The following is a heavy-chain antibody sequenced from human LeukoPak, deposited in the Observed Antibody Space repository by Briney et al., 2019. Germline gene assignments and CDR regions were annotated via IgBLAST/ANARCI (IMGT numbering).Heavy chain of an antibody. V-gene: IGHV3-7*01. D-gene: IGHD2-15*01. J-gene: IGHJ6*03. CDR3: AREECFGSRCYSSNPTWYFYYMDV. CDR1: GFTFSHYW. CDR2: INQDGSEE. Sequence: GSLRLSCAAPGFTFSHYWMSWVRQAPGRGLEWVANINQDGSEEHYVDSVKGRFTISTDNAKNSLYLQMNSLRAEDTAVYYCAREECFGSRCYSSNPTWYFYYMDVWGKGTTVTVSS.